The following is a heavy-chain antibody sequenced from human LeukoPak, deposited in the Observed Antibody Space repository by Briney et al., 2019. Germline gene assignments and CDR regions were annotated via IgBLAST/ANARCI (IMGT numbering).Heavy chain of an antibody. Sequence: PSETLSLTCTVSSGSISNYYWSWIRQPPGKGLELIGYIYYGGSTDYNPSLKSRVTISVDTSKNQFSLKLTSVTAADTAVYYCASSSSSEVLFDYWGQGTLVTVSS. CDR1: SGSISNYY. CDR3: ASSSSSEVLFDY. J-gene: IGHJ4*02. V-gene: IGHV4-59*01. CDR2: IYYGGST. D-gene: IGHD6-6*01.